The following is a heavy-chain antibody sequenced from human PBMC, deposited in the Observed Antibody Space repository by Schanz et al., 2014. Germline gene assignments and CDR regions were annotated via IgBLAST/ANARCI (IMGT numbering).Heavy chain of an antibody. CDR2: IWYDGNNK. CDR3: ARGGDCTGDCSSYGMDV. V-gene: IGHV3-33*01. D-gene: IGHD2-21*01. Sequence: QVQLVESGGGVVQPGRSLRLSCAASGFTFSAYGMHWVRQAPGKGLEWVAVIWYDGNNKYYADSVKGRFTISRDNSKNSLYLQMNSLRDEDTAVYYCARGGDCTGDCSSYGMDVWGQGTTVTVSS. CDR1: GFTFSAYG. J-gene: IGHJ6*02.